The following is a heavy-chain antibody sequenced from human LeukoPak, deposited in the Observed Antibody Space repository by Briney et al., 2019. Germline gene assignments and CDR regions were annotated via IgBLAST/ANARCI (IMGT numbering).Heavy chain of an antibody. J-gene: IGHJ5*02. CDR2: IYSGGST. CDR3: ARSYSTRRGWFDP. D-gene: IGHD6-13*01. Sequence: PGGSLRLSCAASGFTVSSNYMSWVRQAPGKGLKWVSVIYSGGSTYYADSVKGRFTISRHNSKNTLYLQMNSLRAEDTAVYYCARSYSTRRGWFDPWGQGTLVTVSS. V-gene: IGHV3-53*04. CDR1: GFTVSSNY.